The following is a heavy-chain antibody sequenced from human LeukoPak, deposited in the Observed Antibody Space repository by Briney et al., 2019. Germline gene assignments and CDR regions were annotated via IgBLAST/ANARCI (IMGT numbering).Heavy chain of an antibody. CDR3: ARGAAMVFYYYYMDV. J-gene: IGHJ6*03. CDR2: IIPIFGTV. Sequence: SVKVSCKAPGGTFSSYAISWVRQAPGQGLEWMGGIIPIFGTVNYAQKFQGRVTITTDESTSTAYMELSSLRSEDTAVYYCARGAAMVFYYYYMDVWGKGTTVTVSS. D-gene: IGHD5-18*01. CDR1: GGTFSSYA. V-gene: IGHV1-69*05.